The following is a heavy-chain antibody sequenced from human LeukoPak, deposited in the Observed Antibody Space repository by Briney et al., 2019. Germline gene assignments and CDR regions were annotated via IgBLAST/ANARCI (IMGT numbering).Heavy chain of an antibody. V-gene: IGHV1-69*05. CDR2: IIPIFGTA. CDR1: GYTFSSYY. Sequence: SVKVSCKASGYTFSSYYMHWVRQAPGQGLEWMGGIIPIFGTANYAQKFQGRVTITTDESTSTAYMELSSLRSEDTAVYYCAREDYGDHLDYYYYMDVWGKGTTVTVSS. J-gene: IGHJ6*03. D-gene: IGHD4-17*01. CDR3: AREDYGDHLDYYYYMDV.